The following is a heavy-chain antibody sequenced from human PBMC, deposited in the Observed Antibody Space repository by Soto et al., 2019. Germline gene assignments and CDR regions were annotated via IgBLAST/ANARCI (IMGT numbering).Heavy chain of an antibody. D-gene: IGHD3-16*01. V-gene: IGHV3-48*03. J-gene: IGHJ6*02. Sequence: GGSLRLSCTASGFTFSNYEMNWLREAPGKGLEWLSYIDTSGGDIYYADSVKGRFIISRDNAKNSLFLQMNSLRAEDTALYYRAKGGKVPYYYGMDVWGQGTTVTVSS. CDR1: GFTFSNYE. CDR2: IDTSGGDI. CDR3: AKGGKVPYYYGMDV.